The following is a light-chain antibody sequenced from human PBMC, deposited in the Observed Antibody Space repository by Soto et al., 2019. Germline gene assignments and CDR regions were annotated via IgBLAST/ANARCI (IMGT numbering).Light chain of an antibody. CDR1: QNINRL. Sequence: DIQVAQSPSTLSASVGDRVTSTCRASQNINRLLAWYQQKPGKAPQLLIYDASTLESGVPSRFSGSGSGTEFTLSISSLQPDDFATYYCQQHYIHWTFGQGTKVDIK. V-gene: IGKV1-5*01. J-gene: IGKJ1*01. CDR3: QQHYIHWT. CDR2: DAS.